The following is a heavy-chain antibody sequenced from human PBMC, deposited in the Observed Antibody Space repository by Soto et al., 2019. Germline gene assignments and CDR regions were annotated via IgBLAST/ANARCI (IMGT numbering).Heavy chain of an antibody. CDR1: GGTFSSYA. J-gene: IGHJ6*02. CDR2: IIPIFGTA. D-gene: IGHD2-2*01. CDR3: ARDCSSTSCYAFHYYYYGMDV. V-gene: IGHV1-69*01. Sequence: SCKASGGTFSSYAISWVRQAPGQGLEWMGGIIPIFGTANYAQKFQGRVTITADESTSTAYMELSSLRSEDTAVYYCARDCSSTSCYAFHYYYYGMDVWGQGATVTVSS.